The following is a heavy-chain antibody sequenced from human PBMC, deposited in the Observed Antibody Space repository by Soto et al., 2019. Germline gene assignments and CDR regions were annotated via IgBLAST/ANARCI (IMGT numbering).Heavy chain of an antibody. D-gene: IGHD3-10*01. J-gene: IGHJ4*02. Sequence: SETLSLTCTVSGGSISSYYWSWIRQPPGKGLEWIGYIYYSGSTNYNPSLKSRVTISVDTSKNQFSLKLSSVTAADTAVYYCARGTPRSSSYYYGSGSYYPNWGQGTLVTVSS. V-gene: IGHV4-59*01. CDR1: GGSISSYY. CDR3: ARGTPRSSSYYYGSGSYYPN. CDR2: IYYSGST.